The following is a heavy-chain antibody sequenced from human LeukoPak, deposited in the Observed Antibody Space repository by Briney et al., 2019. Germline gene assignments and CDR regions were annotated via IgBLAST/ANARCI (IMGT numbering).Heavy chain of an antibody. J-gene: IGHJ6*02. V-gene: IGHV4-39*07. Sequence: SETLSLTCTVSGGSISSSSYYWGWIRQPPGKGLEWIGSIYYSGSTYYNPSLKSRVTISVDTSNHQFSLKLSSATAAATAVYYCARGQAMVRGVTVYYYYGMDVWGQGTTVTVSS. CDR1: GGSISSSSYY. D-gene: IGHD3-10*01. CDR2: IYYSGST. CDR3: ARGQAMVRGVTVYYYYGMDV.